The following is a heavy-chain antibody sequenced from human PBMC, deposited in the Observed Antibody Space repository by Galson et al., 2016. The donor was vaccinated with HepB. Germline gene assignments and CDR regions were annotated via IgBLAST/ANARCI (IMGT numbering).Heavy chain of an antibody. J-gene: IGHJ3*02. D-gene: IGHD6-19*01. Sequence: SVKVSCKASGYTFTSYAMHWVRHAPGQRLEWLGWINGGNANTKYSEKFQGRVTITRDTSARTVCLELPSLRSEDTAMYYCARGPGGKAVTANGPFDIWGPGTTVTVSS. V-gene: IGHV1-3*01. CDR2: INGGNANT. CDR3: ARGPGGKAVTANGPFDI. CDR1: GYTFTSYA.